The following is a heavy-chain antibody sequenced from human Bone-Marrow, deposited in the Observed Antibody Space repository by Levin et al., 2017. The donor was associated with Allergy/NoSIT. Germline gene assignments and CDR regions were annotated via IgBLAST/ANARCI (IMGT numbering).Heavy chain of an antibody. J-gene: IGHJ4*02. Sequence: LSQTLSLTCTVSGGSISSYYWSWIRQPPGKGLEWIGHVYYSGSTNYNPSLKSRVTISADTSKNQFSLKLRSVTAADTAVYYCATTMVRGVNFDYWGQGTLVTVSS. D-gene: IGHD3-10*01. CDR1: GGSISSYY. V-gene: IGHV4-59*01. CDR2: VYYSGST. CDR3: ATTMVRGVNFDY.